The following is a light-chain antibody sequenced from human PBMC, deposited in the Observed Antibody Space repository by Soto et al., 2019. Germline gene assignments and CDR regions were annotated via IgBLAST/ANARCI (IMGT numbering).Light chain of an antibody. Sequence: EIVLTQSPGTLSLSPGERATLSCRASQSVSSIYLGWYQQKPGQAARLLIYGASSRASGIPDRFSGSGSGTDFTLTISRLEPEDFAVYYCQQYGSSPITFGQGTRLEIK. J-gene: IGKJ5*01. CDR3: QQYGSSPIT. CDR1: QSVSSIY. CDR2: GAS. V-gene: IGKV3-20*01.